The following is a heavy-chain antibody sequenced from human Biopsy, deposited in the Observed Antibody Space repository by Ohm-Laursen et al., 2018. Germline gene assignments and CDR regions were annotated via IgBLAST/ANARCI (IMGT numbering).Heavy chain of an antibody. J-gene: IGHJ5*02. CDR2: ISGSGGRT. CDR1: GSTFSNYA. Sequence: SLRLSCSASGSTFSNYAMSWVRQAPGKGLEWVSGISGSGGRTYYAESMKGRFTISRDNSKKTVYLQMKSLRAEDTAVYYCAKEVFSAVGTSGFDPWGQGTLVTVSS. CDR3: AKEVFSAVGTSGFDP. D-gene: IGHD1/OR15-1a*01. V-gene: IGHV3-23*01.